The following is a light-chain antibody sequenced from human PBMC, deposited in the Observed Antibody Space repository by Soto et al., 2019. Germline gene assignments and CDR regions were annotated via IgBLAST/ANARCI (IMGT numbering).Light chain of an antibody. CDR1: TGAVTSGHL. CDR3: LLTYPGVRV. Sequence: QAVVTQEPCLTVSPGDTVTLTCGSSTGAVTSGHLPSWFQQKPGQAPMTLIYATSNTHSWTPARFSGSLLGGKAALTLSGAQPEDEADYYCLLTYPGVRVFGTGTKVTVL. J-gene: IGLJ1*01. V-gene: IGLV7-46*01. CDR2: ATS.